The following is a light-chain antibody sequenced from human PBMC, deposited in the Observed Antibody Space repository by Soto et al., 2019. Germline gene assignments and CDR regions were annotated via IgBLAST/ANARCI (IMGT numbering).Light chain of an antibody. Sequence: EIVRTQSPATLSVSPRERATLSCRASQSVSSNLAGYEQKPGQAPRLLIYGASTRATGIPAMFSGSGSGTEFTLTISSLQSEDVAVYDCQQYNNWPSYTFGQGTKLEIK. CDR3: QQYNNWPSYT. CDR2: GAS. V-gene: IGKV3-15*01. J-gene: IGKJ2*01. CDR1: QSVSSN.